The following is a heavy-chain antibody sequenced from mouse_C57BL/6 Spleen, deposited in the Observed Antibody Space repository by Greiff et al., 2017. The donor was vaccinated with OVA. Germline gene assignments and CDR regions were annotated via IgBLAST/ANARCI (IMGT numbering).Heavy chain of an antibody. Sequence: QVQLKESGPGLVQPSQSLSITCTVSGFSLTSYGVHWVRQSPGKGLEWLGVIWSGGSTDYNAAFISRLSISKDNSKSQVFFKMNSLQADDTAIYYCARNRGPYGNYAMDYWGQGTSVTVSS. CDR3: ARNRGPYGNYAMDY. CDR2: IWSGGST. V-gene: IGHV2-2*01. D-gene: IGHD2-1*01. J-gene: IGHJ4*01. CDR1: GFSLTSYG.